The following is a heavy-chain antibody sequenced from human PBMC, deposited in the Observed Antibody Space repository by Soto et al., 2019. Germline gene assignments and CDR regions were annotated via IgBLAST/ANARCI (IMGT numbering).Heavy chain of an antibody. Sequence: RLSCVASGFTFSSYAMHWVRQTPGKGLEWVAVISYDGANQYYADSVKGRFTISRDTSKNTLYLQMNSLRADDTAVYYCARGDNFYDSSGYYYWGQGTLVTVSS. V-gene: IGHV3-30-3*01. J-gene: IGHJ4*02. CDR3: ARGDNFYDSSGYYY. D-gene: IGHD3-22*01. CDR1: GFTFSSYA. CDR2: ISYDGANQ.